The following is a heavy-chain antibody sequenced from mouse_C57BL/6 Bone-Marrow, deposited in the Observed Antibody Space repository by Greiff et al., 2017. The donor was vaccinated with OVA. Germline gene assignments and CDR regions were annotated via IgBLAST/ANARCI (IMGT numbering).Heavy chain of an antibody. V-gene: IGHV1-69*01. D-gene: IGHD1-1*02. CDR3: ARWYCKGYAMDD. J-gene: IGHJ4*01. Sequence: QVQLQQPGAELVMPGASVKLSCKASGYTFTSYWMHWVKQRPGQGLEWIGEIDPSDGYTNYNQKFKGKSTLTADKSSSTAYMQLSSLTSEDSAVYCCARWYCKGYAMDDWGQGTSVTVSS. CDR1: GYTFTSYW. CDR2: IDPSDGYT.